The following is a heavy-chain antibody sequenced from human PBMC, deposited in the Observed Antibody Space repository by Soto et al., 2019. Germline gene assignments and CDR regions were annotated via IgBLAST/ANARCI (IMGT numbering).Heavy chain of an antibody. CDR3: AKAAAYHGSASYFPFDD. Sequence: EVQLLESGGGLVQPGGPLRLSCAASGFTFSSYARGGVRQPQGRGLEWASSISGSGANTYYVDSVKGRFTVSRDNSKNTLYLQMSSLRGEDTAVYKCAKAAAYHGSASYFPFDDWGLGTRVTVSS. D-gene: IGHD3-10*01. J-gene: IGHJ4*02. CDR1: GFTFSSYA. CDR2: ISGSGANT. V-gene: IGHV3-23*01.